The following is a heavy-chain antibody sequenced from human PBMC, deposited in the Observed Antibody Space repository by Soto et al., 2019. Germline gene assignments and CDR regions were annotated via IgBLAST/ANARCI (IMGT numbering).Heavy chain of an antibody. CDR3: ARGYYDSSGYYSSWFDP. CDR2: IYYSGST. CDR1: GGSISSYY. J-gene: IGHJ5*02. Sequence: SETLSLTCTVSGGSISSYYWSWIRQPPGKGLEWIGYIYYSGSTNYNPSLKSRVTISVDTSKNQFSLKLSSVTAADTAVYYCARGYYDSSGYYSSWFDPWGQGTLVTVSS. D-gene: IGHD3-22*01. V-gene: IGHV4-59*01.